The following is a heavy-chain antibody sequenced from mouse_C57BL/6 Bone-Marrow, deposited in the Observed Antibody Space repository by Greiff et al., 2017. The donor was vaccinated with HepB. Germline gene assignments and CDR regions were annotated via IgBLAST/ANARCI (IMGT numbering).Heavy chain of an antibody. D-gene: IGHD1-1*01. CDR1: GYTFTSYG. Sequence: QVQLQQSGAELARPGASVKLSCKASGYTFTSYGISWVKQRTGQGLEWIGEIYPRSGNTYYNEKFKGKATLTADKSSSTAYMELRSLTSEDSAVYFCAREMPYYYGSSYENYWGQGTTLTVSS. CDR3: AREMPYYYGSSYENY. J-gene: IGHJ2*01. V-gene: IGHV1-81*01. CDR2: IYPRSGNT.